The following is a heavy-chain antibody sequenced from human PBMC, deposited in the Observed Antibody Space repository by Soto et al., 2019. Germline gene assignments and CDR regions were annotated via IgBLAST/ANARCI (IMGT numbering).Heavy chain of an antibody. CDR3: ARGSKDPYQGSRVLEL. V-gene: IGHV3-23*01. CDR2: ITANGGYP. J-gene: IGHJ4*02. Sequence: HPGGSLRLSCVASVITFGSRAMSWVRQTPGEGLEWVSTITANGGYPKYADSVRGRFTISRDNPENTLYLQLSSLRADDSAVYYCARGSKDPYQGSRVLELWGRGT. CDR1: VITFGSRA. D-gene: IGHD3-3*01.